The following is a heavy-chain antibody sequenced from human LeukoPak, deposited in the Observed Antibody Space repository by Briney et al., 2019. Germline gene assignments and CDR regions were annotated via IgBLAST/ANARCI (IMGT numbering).Heavy chain of an antibody. CDR1: RYTFTSYA. J-gene: IGHJ4*02. D-gene: IGHD5-18*01. V-gene: IGHV1-3*01. CDR3: AREGPETYNFDF. CDR2: INAGNGNT. Sequence: GASVKVSCKASRYTFTSYAMHWVRQAPGQRLEWMGWINAGNGNTKYSQKFQGRVTITRDTSASTAYMELSSLRPEDTAVYYCAREGPETYNFDFWGQGTQVTVSS.